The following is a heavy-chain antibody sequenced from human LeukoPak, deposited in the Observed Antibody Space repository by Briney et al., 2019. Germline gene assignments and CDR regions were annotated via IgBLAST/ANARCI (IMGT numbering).Heavy chain of an antibody. CDR1: GYTFTSYY. D-gene: IGHD2-15*01. Sequence: ASVKVSCKASGYTFTSYYMHWVRQAPGQGLEWMGIISPSGGSTSYAQKFQGRVTMTRDTSTSTVYMELSSLRSEDTAVYYCASGYCSGGSCGTYFDYWGQGTLVTVSS. V-gene: IGHV1-46*01. J-gene: IGHJ4*02. CDR3: ASGYCSGGSCGTYFDY. CDR2: ISPSGGST.